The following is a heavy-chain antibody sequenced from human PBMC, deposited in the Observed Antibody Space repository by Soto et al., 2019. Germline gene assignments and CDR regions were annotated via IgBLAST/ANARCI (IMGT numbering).Heavy chain of an antibody. CDR3: AGTYYDFWSGYYYYYYGMDV. Sequence: SETLSLTCTVSGGSISSYYWSWIRQPPGKGLEWIGYIYYSGSTNYNPSLKSRVTISVDTSKNQFSLKLSSVTAADTAVYYCAGTYYDFWSGYYYYYYGMDVWGQGTTVTVFS. J-gene: IGHJ6*02. V-gene: IGHV4-59*01. CDR1: GGSISSYY. CDR2: IYYSGST. D-gene: IGHD3-3*01.